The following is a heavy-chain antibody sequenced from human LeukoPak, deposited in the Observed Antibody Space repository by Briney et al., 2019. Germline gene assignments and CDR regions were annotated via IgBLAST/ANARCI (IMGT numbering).Heavy chain of an antibody. CDR3: ARDFTEYYYDSSGPGVDY. CDR1: GFPFSSYG. CDR2: IWYDGSNK. V-gene: IGHV3-33*01. J-gene: IGHJ4*02. D-gene: IGHD3-22*01. Sequence: PGRSLRLSCVASGFPFSSYGMHWVRQAPGKGLEWVAVIWYDGSNKYYADSVKGRFTISRDNSENTLYLQMNSLRAEDTAVYYCARDFTEYYYDSSGPGVDYWGQGTLVTVSS.